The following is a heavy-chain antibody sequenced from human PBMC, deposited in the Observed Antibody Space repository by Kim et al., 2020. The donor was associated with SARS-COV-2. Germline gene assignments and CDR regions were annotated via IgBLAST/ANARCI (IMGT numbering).Heavy chain of an antibody. Sequence: GGSLRLSCAASGFTFSDYYMSWIRQAPGKGLEWVSYISSSGSTIYYADSVKGRFTISRDNAKNSLYLQMNSLRAEDTAVYYCARDTRLRFLEWLSHRGYYGMDVWGQGTTVTVSS. J-gene: IGHJ6*02. V-gene: IGHV3-11*01. CDR2: ISSSGSTI. CDR1: GFTFSDYY. D-gene: IGHD3-3*01. CDR3: ARDTRLRFLEWLSHRGYYGMDV.